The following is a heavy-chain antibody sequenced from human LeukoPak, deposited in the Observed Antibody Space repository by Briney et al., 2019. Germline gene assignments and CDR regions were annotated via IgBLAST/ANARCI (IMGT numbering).Heavy chain of an antibody. J-gene: IGHJ4*02. V-gene: IGHV3-21*01. CDR2: ISSSSSYM. D-gene: IGHD3-16*02. Sequence: PGGSLRLSCVASGFTFNSYNMNWVRQAPGKGLEWVSSISSSSSYMYSADSVEGRFTISRDNAKNSLYLHMNSLRVEDTAVYYCVRDRALDYWDQGTLVTVSS. CDR1: GFTFNSYN. CDR3: VRDRALDY.